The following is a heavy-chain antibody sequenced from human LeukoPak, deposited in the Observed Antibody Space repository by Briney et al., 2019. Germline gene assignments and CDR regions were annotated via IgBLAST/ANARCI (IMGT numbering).Heavy chain of an antibody. CDR3: ARDNSVREEACWSNP. J-gene: IGHJ5*02. CDR2: ISPNGGST. Sequence: GASVKVSCKAFGYTFTSNYMHWVRQAPGQGPEGGGVISPNGGSTTYAQKFKGRVTLTRNMSTSTDYLELTSLRSEDTAVYSCARDNSVREEACWSNPWGQGTLVTVSS. V-gene: IGHV1-46*01. D-gene: IGHD3-10*01. CDR1: GYTFTSNY.